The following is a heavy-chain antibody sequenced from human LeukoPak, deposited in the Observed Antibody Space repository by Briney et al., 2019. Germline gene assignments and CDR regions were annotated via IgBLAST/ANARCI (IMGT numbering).Heavy chain of an antibody. CDR2: IKDDGTYT. D-gene: IGHD3-9*01. CDR1: GFSFSKYW. J-gene: IGHJ4*02. V-gene: IGHV3-74*01. Sequence: PGGSLRLSCAASGFSFSKYWMHWVRQTPGEGLVWVARIKDDGTYTSYADSVKGRFTISRDNARNTVFLQMNSLRAADTAVYYCARDFDMGITPGDDFDFWGQGTLVTVSS. CDR3: ARDFDMGITPGDDFDF.